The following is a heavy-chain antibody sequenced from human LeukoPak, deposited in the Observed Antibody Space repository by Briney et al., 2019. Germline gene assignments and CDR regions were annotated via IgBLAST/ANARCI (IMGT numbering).Heavy chain of an antibody. Sequence: NPSETLSLTCAAYGGSFSGYYWSWIRQPPGKGLEWIGDIKHSGSTNYNPSLKSGVTISVDTSKNQFSLKLSSVTAADTAFYYCARLIEMATIPDYWGQGTLVTVAS. D-gene: IGHD5-24*01. CDR1: GGSFSGYY. CDR3: ARLIEMATIPDY. CDR2: IKHSGST. V-gene: IGHV4-34*01. J-gene: IGHJ4*02.